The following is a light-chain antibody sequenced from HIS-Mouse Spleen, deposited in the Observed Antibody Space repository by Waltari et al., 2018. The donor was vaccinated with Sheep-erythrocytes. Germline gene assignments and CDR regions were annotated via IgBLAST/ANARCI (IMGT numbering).Light chain of an antibody. CDR3: SSYTSSSTGV. CDR1: SSYVGGYNY. V-gene: IGLV2-14*01. Sequence: QSALTQPASVSGSPGQSITIPCPGTSSYVGGYNYVSWYQQHPGKAPKLMIYEVSNRPSGVSNRFSGSKSGNTASLTISGLQAEDEADYYCSSYTSSSTGVFGGGTKLTVL. J-gene: IGLJ2*01. CDR2: EVS.